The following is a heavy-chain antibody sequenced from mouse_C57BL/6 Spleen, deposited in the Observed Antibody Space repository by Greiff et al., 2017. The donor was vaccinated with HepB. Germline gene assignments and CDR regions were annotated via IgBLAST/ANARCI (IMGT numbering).Heavy chain of an antibody. V-gene: IGHV5-4*01. D-gene: IGHD1-1*01. CDR1: GFTFSSYA. CDR3: TLPRSYGSLDY. J-gene: IGHJ2*01. Sequence: EVQGVESGGGLVKPGGSLKLSCAASGFTFSSYAMSWVRQTPEKRLEWVATISDGGSYTYYPDNVKGRFTISRDNAKNNLYLQMSHLKSEDTAMYYYTLPRSYGSLDYWGHHTTLTVSS. CDR2: ISDGGSYT.